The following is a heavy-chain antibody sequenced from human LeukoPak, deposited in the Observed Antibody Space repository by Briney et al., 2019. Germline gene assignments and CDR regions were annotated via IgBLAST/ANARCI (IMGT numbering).Heavy chain of an antibody. CDR2: IKQDGSEK. Sequence: GGSLRLSCAASGFTFRSYWMSWVRQSPDKGLEWVANIKQDGSEKFYVDSVKGRFTISRDNAKNSLYLQINSLRAEDTAIYYCARGDYYDDSGSFNDAFDVWGQGTMVTVSS. V-gene: IGHV3-7*01. CDR3: ARGDYYDDSGSFNDAFDV. J-gene: IGHJ3*01. CDR1: GFTFRSYW. D-gene: IGHD3-22*01.